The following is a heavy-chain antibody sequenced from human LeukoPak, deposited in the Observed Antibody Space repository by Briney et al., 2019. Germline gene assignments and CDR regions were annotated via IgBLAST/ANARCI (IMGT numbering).Heavy chain of an antibody. Sequence: SETLSLTCTVSGGSISSSSYYWGWIRQPPGKGLEWIGSIYYSGSTYYNPSLKSRVTMSVDTSKNQFSLKLSSVTAADTAVYYCARRGSGWYYFDYWGQGTLVTVSS. CDR3: ARRGSGWYYFDY. CDR1: GGSISSSSYY. V-gene: IGHV4-39*01. J-gene: IGHJ4*02. D-gene: IGHD6-19*01. CDR2: IYYSGST.